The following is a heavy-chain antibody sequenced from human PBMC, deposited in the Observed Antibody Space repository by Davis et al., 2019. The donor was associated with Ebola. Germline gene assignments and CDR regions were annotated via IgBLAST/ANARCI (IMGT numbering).Heavy chain of an antibody. CDR1: GFTFSGSA. D-gene: IGHD4-17*01. V-gene: IGHV3-73*01. J-gene: IGHJ4*02. CDR2: IRSKANSYAT. CDR3: TSTHTVTKADY. Sequence: GESLKISCAAPGFTFSGSAMHWVRQASGKGLEWVGRIRSKANSYATAYAASVKGRFTISRDDSKNTAYLQMNSLKTEDTAVYYCTSTHTVTKADYWGQGTLVTVSS.